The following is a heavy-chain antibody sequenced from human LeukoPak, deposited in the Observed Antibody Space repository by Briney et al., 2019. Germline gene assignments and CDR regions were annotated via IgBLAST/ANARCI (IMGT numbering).Heavy chain of an antibody. Sequence: PGGSLRLSCAASGFIFSDHYMDWVRQAPGKGLEWVARSRNKANSYTTEYAASVTGRFTISRDHSKNSLFLQMNCLKTEDTAVYYCTGDLGFTYCGVDCYPQWGQGTLVTVSS. CDR3: TGDLGFTYCGVDCYPQ. V-gene: IGHV3-72*01. D-gene: IGHD2-21*02. CDR2: SRNKANSYTT. J-gene: IGHJ4*02. CDR1: GFIFSDHY.